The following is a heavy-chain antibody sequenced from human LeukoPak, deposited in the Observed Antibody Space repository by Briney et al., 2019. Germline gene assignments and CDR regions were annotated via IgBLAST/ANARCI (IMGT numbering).Heavy chain of an antibody. V-gene: IGHV3-7*03. Sequence: GGSLRLSCAASGFTFSSYWMSWVRQAPGKGREWVANIKQDGSEKYYVDSVKGRFTISRDNAKNSLYLQMNSLRAEDTAVYYCARLSTSGYCSSTSCYEKFFDYWGQGTLVTVSS. CDR1: GFTFSSYW. D-gene: IGHD2-2*01. CDR2: IKQDGSEK. CDR3: ARLSTSGYCSSTSCYEKFFDY. J-gene: IGHJ4*02.